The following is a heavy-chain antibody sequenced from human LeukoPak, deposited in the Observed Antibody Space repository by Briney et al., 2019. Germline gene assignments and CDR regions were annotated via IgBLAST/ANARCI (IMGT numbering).Heavy chain of an antibody. Sequence: GGSLRLSCAASGFTFSNYEMNWVRQAPGKGLEWVSFISSSGILIYYADSVKGRFTISRDNSKNTLYLQMNSLRAEDTAVYYCAKIGSRGSSSSPYYFDYWGQGTLVTVSS. CDR2: ISSSGILI. CDR1: GFTFSNYE. V-gene: IGHV3-48*03. D-gene: IGHD6-6*01. CDR3: AKIGSRGSSSSPYYFDY. J-gene: IGHJ4*02.